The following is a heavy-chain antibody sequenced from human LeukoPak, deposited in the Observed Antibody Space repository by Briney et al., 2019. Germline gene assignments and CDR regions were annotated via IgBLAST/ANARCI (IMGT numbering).Heavy chain of an antibody. CDR2: ISGNGGST. D-gene: IGHD6-13*01. V-gene: IGHV3-23*01. J-gene: IGHJ4*02. CDR3: AKDQSSGWSKEDY. CDR1: GFTFSSYA. Sequence: GGSLRLSCAASGFTFSSYAMSWVRQAPGKGLEWVSAISGNGGSTYYADSVKGRFTISRDNSKNTLYLQMNSLRAEDTAVYYCAKDQSSGWSKEDYWGQGTLVTVSS.